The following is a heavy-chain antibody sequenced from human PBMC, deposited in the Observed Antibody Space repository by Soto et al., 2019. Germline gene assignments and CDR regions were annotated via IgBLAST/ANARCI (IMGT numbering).Heavy chain of an antibody. CDR2: IYYSGST. CDR1: GGSISSYY. Sequence: SETLSLTCTVSGGSISSYYWSWIRQPPGKGLEWIGYIYYSGSTNYNPSLKSRVTISVDTSKNQFSLKLSSVTAADTAVYYCARVEEYSGYGNTWFDPWGQGTLVTVSS. D-gene: IGHD5-12*01. J-gene: IGHJ5*02. CDR3: ARVEEYSGYGNTWFDP. V-gene: IGHV4-59*01.